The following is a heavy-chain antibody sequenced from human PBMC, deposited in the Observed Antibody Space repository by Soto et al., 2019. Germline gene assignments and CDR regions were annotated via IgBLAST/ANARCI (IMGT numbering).Heavy chain of an antibody. Sequence: QVQLEESGGGVVQPGRSLRLSCKGSGFTFSYYAIQWVRQAPGKGLEWVAAISDDGTNKHTADSVKGRFTISRDNSRNTVYLQVNSMGVEDTAGYYGASRLTNSVTAMGYWGQGTTVTVSS. CDR2: ISDDGTNK. D-gene: IGHD1-26*01. CDR1: GFTFSYYA. CDR3: ASRLTNSVTAMGY. J-gene: IGHJ4*02. V-gene: IGHV3-30-3*01.